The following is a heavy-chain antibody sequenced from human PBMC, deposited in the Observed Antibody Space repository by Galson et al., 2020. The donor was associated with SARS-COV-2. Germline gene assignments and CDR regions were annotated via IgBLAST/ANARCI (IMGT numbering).Heavy chain of an antibody. V-gene: IGHV4-39*01. D-gene: IGHD2-15*01. CDR1: GGSISSSSYY. CDR3: ARLVAVVAAQGDWFDA. J-gene: IGHJ5*02. Sequence: SETLSLTCTVSGGSISSSSYYWGWIRQPPGKGLEWIGSIYYSGSTYYNPSLKSRVTISVDTSKNQFSLKLSSVTAADTAVYYCARLVAVVAAQGDWFDAWGQGTLVTVSS. CDR2: IYYSGST.